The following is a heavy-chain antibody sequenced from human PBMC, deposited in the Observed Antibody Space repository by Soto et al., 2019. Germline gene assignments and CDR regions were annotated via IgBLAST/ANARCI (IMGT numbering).Heavy chain of an antibody. Sequence: SETLSLTCTVSGGSISSGGYYWSWIRQHPGKGLEWIGYIYYSGSTYYNPSLKSRVTISVDTSKNQFSLKLSSVTAADTAVYYCARSSGWPKSYYYYGMEVWGQGTTVTVS. CDR1: GGSISSGGYY. CDR3: ARSSGWPKSYYYYGMEV. J-gene: IGHJ6*02. CDR2: IYYSGST. D-gene: IGHD6-19*01. V-gene: IGHV4-31*03.